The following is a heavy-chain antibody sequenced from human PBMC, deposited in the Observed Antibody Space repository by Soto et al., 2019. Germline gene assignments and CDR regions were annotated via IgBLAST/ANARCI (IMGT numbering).Heavy chain of an antibody. CDR2: ISYDGSNK. Sequence: GGSLRLSCAASGFTFSSYGMHWVRQAPGKGLEWVAVISYDGSNKYYADSVKGRFTISRDNSKNTLYLQMNSLRAGDTAVYYCAKDSAGYSSSWYEVSGPWFDPWGQGTLVTVSS. CDR1: GFTFSSYG. V-gene: IGHV3-30*18. CDR3: AKDSAGYSSSWYEVSGPWFDP. D-gene: IGHD6-13*01. J-gene: IGHJ5*02.